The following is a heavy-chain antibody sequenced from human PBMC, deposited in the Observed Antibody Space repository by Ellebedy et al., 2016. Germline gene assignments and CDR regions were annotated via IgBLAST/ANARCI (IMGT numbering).Heavy chain of an antibody. Sequence: GESLKISXAASGFTFSHYGMNWVRQAPGKGLEWVSGIKANGESIDYPDSVKGRFAISRDNAKNSLYLQMNSLRAEDTALYYCAKDIRRGLLGIWGQGTMVTVSS. J-gene: IGHJ3*02. CDR1: GFTFSHYG. CDR3: AKDIRRGLLGI. D-gene: IGHD4-17*01. V-gene: IGHV3-20*04. CDR2: IKANGESI.